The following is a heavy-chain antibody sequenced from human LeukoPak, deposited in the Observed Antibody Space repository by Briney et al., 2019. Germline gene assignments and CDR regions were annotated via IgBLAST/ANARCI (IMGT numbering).Heavy chain of an antibody. Sequence: PSETLSLTCNVSGGSINNYYWSWIRQPPGKGLEWIGEINHSGSTNYNPSLKSRVTISVDTSKNQFSLKLSSVTAADTAVYYCARGVVAATSFNWFDPWGQGTLVTVSS. D-gene: IGHD2-15*01. J-gene: IGHJ5*02. CDR3: ARGVVAATSFNWFDP. CDR1: GGSINNYY. CDR2: INHSGST. V-gene: IGHV4-34*01.